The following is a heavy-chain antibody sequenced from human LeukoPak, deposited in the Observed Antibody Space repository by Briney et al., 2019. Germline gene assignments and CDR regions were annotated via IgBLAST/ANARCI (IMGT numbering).Heavy chain of an antibody. CDR3: ARATKYQLPHFDY. CDR2: IKQDGSDK. D-gene: IGHD2-2*01. J-gene: IGHJ4*02. CDR1: GFTFSSYW. V-gene: IGHV3-7*04. Sequence: GGSLRLSCAASGFTFSSYWMSWVRQAPGKGLEWVANIKQDGSDKYYVDSVKGRFTISRDNAQNSLYLQMNSLRAEDTAVYYCARATKYQLPHFDYWGQGTLVTVSS.